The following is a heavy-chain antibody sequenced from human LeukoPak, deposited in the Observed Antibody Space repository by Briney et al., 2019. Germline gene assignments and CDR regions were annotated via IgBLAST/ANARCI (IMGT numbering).Heavy chain of an antibody. CDR1: GFTFSSYG. CDR3: AGGYCSGGSCYSPTFDP. D-gene: IGHD2-15*01. J-gene: IGHJ5*02. CDR2: ISGSGGST. V-gene: IGHV3-23*01. Sequence: QPGRSLRLSCAASGFTFSSYGMHWVREAPGKGLEWVSAISGSGGSTYYADSVKGRFTISRDNSKNTLYLQMNSLRAEDTAVYYCAGGYCSGGSCYSPTFDPWGQGTLVTVSS.